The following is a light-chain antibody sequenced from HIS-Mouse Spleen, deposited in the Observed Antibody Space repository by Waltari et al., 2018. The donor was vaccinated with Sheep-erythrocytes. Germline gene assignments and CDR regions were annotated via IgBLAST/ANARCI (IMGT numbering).Light chain of an antibody. CDR2: DVS. Sequence: QSALTQPRSVSGSPGQSVTISCTGTSSDVGGYNYVSWYQQHPGTAPKLTTCDVSKRPYGVPARFSGSKSGNPASLPISGLQGEDEADYCCCSYAGSYNHVFATGTKVTVL. V-gene: IGLV2-11*01. CDR1: SSDVGGYNY. J-gene: IGLJ1*01. CDR3: CSYAGSYNHV.